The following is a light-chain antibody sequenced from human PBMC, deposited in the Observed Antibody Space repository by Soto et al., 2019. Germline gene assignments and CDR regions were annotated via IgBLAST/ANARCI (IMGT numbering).Light chain of an antibody. J-gene: IGLJ2*01. V-gene: IGLV2-23*01. CDR2: EGT. CDR1: SSDVGTFNL. CDR3: CSYSGQNTLI. Sequence: QSALTQPASVSASPTQAITISCTGTSSDVGTFNLVSWYQHRPGEAPILIIYEGTKRPSGISNRFSGSKSGNTASLTISGLHPEHEGDYYCCSYSGQNTLIFGGGTKLTVL.